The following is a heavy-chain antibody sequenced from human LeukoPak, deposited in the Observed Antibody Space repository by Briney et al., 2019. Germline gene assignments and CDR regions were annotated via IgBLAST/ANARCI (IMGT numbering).Heavy chain of an antibody. Sequence: SGGSLRLSCAASGFTFSSNAMSWVRQAPGKGLEWVSAISDSGRSTYYVDSVKGRFSISRDNSKNTLFLQMNSLRAEDTDVYYCAKRGMTTIKEGFDYWGQGTLVTVSS. CDR3: AKRGMTTIKEGFDY. CDR2: ISDSGRST. D-gene: IGHD1-14*01. V-gene: IGHV3-23*01. J-gene: IGHJ4*02. CDR1: GFTFSSNA.